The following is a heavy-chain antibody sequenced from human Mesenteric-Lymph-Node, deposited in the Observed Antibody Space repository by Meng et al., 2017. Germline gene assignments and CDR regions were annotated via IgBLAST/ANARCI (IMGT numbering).Heavy chain of an antibody. D-gene: IGHD6-13*01. CDR2: ISPYNGNT. V-gene: IGHV1-18*01. Sequence: QVQLVQSGAEVKKPGASVKVSCKASGYTFTSYGISWVRQAPGQGLEWMGWISPYNGNTNYIQKFQGRVTMTVDTSTTTAYMELRSLTSDDTAVYYCARDRSTSWYYFDYRGQGTLVTVSS. CDR3: ARDRSTSWYYFDY. J-gene: IGHJ4*02. CDR1: GYTFTSYG.